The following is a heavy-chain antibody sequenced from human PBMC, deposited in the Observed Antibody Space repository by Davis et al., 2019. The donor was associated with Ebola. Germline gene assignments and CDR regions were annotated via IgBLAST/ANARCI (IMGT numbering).Heavy chain of an antibody. D-gene: IGHD2-21*02. CDR3: ARVTAYCGGDCYYYYGMDV. J-gene: IGHJ6*02. CDR2: INAGNGNT. V-gene: IGHV1-3*01. Sequence: ASVKVSCKASGYTFTSYAMHWVRQAPGQRLEWMGWINAGNGNTKYSQKFQGRATITRDTSASTAYMELRSLRSDDTAVYYCARVTAYCGGDCYYYYGMDVWGQGTTVTVSS. CDR1: GYTFTSYA.